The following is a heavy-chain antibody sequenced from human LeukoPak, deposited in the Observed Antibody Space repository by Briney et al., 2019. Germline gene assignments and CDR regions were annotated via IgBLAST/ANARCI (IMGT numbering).Heavy chain of an antibody. CDR2: INHSGST. Sequence: PSETLSLTCAVYGGSFSGYYWSWIRQPPGKGLECIGEINHSGSTNYNPSLKSRVTISVDTSKNQFSLKLSSVTAADTAVYYCAYGLRRIAFDIWGQGTMVTVSS. V-gene: IGHV4-34*01. CDR1: GGSFSGYY. J-gene: IGHJ3*02. D-gene: IGHD4-17*01. CDR3: AYGLRRIAFDI.